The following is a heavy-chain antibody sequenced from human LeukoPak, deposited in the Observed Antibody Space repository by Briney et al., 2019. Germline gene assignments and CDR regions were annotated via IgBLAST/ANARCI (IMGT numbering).Heavy chain of an antibody. Sequence: GGSLRLSCAASGFTFSSYGMHWVRQAPGKGLEWVAFIRYDGSNKYYADSVKGRFTISRDNPKNTVYLQMNSLRAEDMAVYYCARVGYDILTGYPRGGWFDPWGQGTLVTVSS. CDR2: IRYDGSNK. J-gene: IGHJ5*02. CDR3: ARVGYDILTGYPRGGWFDP. V-gene: IGHV3-30*02. D-gene: IGHD3-9*01. CDR1: GFTFSSYG.